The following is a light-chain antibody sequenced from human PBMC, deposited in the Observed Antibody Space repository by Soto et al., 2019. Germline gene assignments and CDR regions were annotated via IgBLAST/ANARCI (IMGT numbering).Light chain of an antibody. CDR1: QSISSW. CDR3: QQSYSAPPWT. Sequence: TQSPSTLSASVGDRVTITCRASQSISSWLAWYQQKPGKAPKLLIYDASSLESGVPSRFSGSGYGTDFTLTISSLQPEDFATYYCQQSYSAPPWTFGQGTKVDIK. CDR2: DAS. V-gene: IGKV1-5*01. J-gene: IGKJ1*01.